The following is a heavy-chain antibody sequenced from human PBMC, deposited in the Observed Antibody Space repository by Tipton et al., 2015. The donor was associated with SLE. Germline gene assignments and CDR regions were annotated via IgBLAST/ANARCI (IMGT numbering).Heavy chain of an antibody. Sequence: TLSLTCTVSGGSISSGDYYWSWIRQPPGKGLEWIGYIYYSGSTYYNPSLKSRVTISVDTSKNQFSLKLSSVTAADTAVYYCASLLFSFAYYYMDVWGKGTTVTVSS. CDR1: GGSISSGDYY. CDR2: IYYSGST. J-gene: IGHJ6*03. CDR3: ASLLFSFAYYYMDV. V-gene: IGHV4-30-4*01.